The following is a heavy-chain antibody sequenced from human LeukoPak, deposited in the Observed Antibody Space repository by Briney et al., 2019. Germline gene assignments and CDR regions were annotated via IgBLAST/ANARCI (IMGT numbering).Heavy chain of an antibody. J-gene: IGHJ4*02. CDR3: AKVGQNYDILTYYFDY. CDR1: GFTSSNYG. D-gene: IGHD3-9*01. V-gene: IGHV3-23*01. Sequence: GGSLRLSCAASGFTSSNYGMNWVRQAPGKGLEWVSGIAGSGGNTYYADSVKGRFTISRDTSKNALYLQMNSLRVEDTAVYYCAKVGQNYDILTYYFDYWGQGTLVTVSS. CDR2: IAGSGGNT.